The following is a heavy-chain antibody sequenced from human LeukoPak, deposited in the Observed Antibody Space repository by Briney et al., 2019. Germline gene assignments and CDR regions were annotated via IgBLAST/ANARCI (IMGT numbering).Heavy chain of an antibody. CDR2: IYSDGST. V-gene: IGHV3-53*01. J-gene: IGHJ4*02. CDR3: ARERGRGRDSPWFDY. D-gene: IGHD1-26*01. CDR1: GFIVSGDF. Sequence: GGSLRLSCAASGFIVSGDFMSWVRQAPGKGLEWVSVIYSDGSTYYADSVKGRFTISRDNSKNTLDPQMTGLRAEDTAVYYCARERGRGRDSPWFDYWGQGTLVTVSS.